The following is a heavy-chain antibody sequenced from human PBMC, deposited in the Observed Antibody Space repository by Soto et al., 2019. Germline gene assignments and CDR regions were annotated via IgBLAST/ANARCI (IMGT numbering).Heavy chain of an antibody. CDR1: GGSFSGYY. V-gene: IGHV4-34*01. J-gene: IGHJ4*02. Sequence: PSETLSLTCAVYGGSFSGYYWSWIRQPPGKGLEWIGEINHSGSTNYNPSLKSRVTISVDTSKNQFSLKLSSVTAADTAVYYCARDPKSSGSIYFDYWGQGTLVTVSS. CDR2: INHSGST. CDR3: ARDPKSSGSIYFDY. D-gene: IGHD6-19*01.